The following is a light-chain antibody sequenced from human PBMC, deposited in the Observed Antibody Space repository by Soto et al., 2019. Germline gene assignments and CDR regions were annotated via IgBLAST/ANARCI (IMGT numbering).Light chain of an antibody. CDR1: QSISTW. CDR3: LQVDSYPWS. CDR2: DIS. V-gene: IGKV1-5*01. J-gene: IGKJ1*01. Sequence: DIQMTQSPSILYANVGDRLTIPCRASQSISTWLAWYQQKPGKAPKILIYDISSLESGVPSRFSGSGSGTEFTLTIRSLQPDDSATYYCLQVDSYPWSFGQGTKVDIK.